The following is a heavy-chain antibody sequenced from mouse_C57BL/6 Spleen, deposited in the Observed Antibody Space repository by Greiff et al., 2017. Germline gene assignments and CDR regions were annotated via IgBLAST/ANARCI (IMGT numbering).Heavy chain of an antibody. V-gene: IGHV1-61*01. CDR3: AREGDWVYAMDY. CDR2: IYPSDSET. Sequence: QVQLQQPGAELVRPGSSVKLSCKASGYTFTSYWMDWVKQRPGQGLEWIGNIYPSDSETHYNQKFKDKATLTVDKSSSTAYMQLSSLTSEDSAVYYCAREGDWVYAMDYWGQGTSVTVSS. D-gene: IGHD4-1*01. J-gene: IGHJ4*01. CDR1: GYTFTSYW.